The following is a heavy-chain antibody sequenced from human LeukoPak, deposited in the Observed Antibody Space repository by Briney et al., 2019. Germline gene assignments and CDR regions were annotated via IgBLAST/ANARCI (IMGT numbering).Heavy chain of an antibody. CDR2: IRYDGSNK. J-gene: IGHJ4*02. CDR3: AKEGVAGIDY. Sequence: PGVSLRLPCAASGFTLSRYGTHWVRQAPAKGLEGVAFIRYDGSNKYYADSVKGRFTISRDNSKNTLYLQMNSLRAEDTAAYYCAKEGVAGIDYWGQGTLVTVSS. CDR1: GFTLSRYG. D-gene: IGHD6-19*01. V-gene: IGHV3-30*02.